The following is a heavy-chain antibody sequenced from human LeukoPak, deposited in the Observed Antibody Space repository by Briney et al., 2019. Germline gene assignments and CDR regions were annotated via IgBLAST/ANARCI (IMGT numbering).Heavy chain of an antibody. D-gene: IGHD2-2*01. CDR2: ISSSSSTI. V-gene: IGHV3-48*02. J-gene: IGHJ4*02. CDR3: ARDETDIVVVPAAISS. Sequence: PGGSLRLSCAASGFTFSNYAMNWVRQAPGKGLEWVSYISSSSSTIYYADSVKGRFTISRDNAKNSLYLQMNSLRDEDTAVYYCARDETDIVVVPAAISSWGQGTLVTVSS. CDR1: GFTFSNYA.